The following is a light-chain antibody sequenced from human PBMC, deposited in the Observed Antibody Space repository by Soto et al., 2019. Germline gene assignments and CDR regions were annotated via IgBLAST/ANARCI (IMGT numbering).Light chain of an antibody. CDR1: NSNIGRNY. Sequence: QSVLTQPHSVSAAPGQKVTISCFGSNSNIGRNYVSWYQQLPGTAPKLLIYGNNNRHSGITDRISGSKSGTSATLGITGLPPENEADYYCATWDNTLSVEVFGGGTKLTVL. CDR3: ATWDNTLSVEV. V-gene: IGLV1-51*01. CDR2: GNN. J-gene: IGLJ3*02.